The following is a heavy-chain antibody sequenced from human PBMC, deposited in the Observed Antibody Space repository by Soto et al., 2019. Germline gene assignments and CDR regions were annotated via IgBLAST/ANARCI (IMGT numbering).Heavy chain of an antibody. D-gene: IGHD3-10*01. V-gene: IGHV4-39*01. CDR2: TYYSGST. CDR3: ASTMVRGVINWFDP. Sequence: SETLSLTCTVSGGSISSSSYYWGWIRQPPGKGLEWIGSTYYSGSTYYNPSLKSRVTISVDTSKNQFSLKLSSVTAADTAVYYCASTMVRGVINWFDPWGQGSLVT. CDR1: GGSISSSSYY. J-gene: IGHJ5*02.